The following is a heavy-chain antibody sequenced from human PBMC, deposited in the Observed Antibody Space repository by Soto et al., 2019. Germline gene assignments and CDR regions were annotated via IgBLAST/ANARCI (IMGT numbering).Heavy chain of an antibody. D-gene: IGHD1-26*01. CDR1: GYTFTGYY. J-gene: IGHJ6*01. CDR3: AKGGAIVAAGTRVYLYNALDV. CDR2: INPNSGDT. Sequence: ASVKVSCKASGYTFTGYYVHWVRQAPGQGLEWMGWINPNSGDTYLAQRFQGRVTMNRDTSIGTAYMELRGLTSDDTAEYYCAKGGAIVAAGTRVYLYNALDVWGQGTTVTVS. V-gene: IGHV1-2*02.